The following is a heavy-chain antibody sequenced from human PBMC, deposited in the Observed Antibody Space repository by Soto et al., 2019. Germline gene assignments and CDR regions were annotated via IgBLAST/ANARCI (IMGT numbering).Heavy chain of an antibody. D-gene: IGHD3-22*01. CDR1: GGTFSSYA. CDR3: ARGRTYYYDSSGYYHSPYCFDY. J-gene: IGHJ4*02. CDR2: IIPIFGTA. Sequence: ASVKVSCKASGGTFSSYAISWVRQAPGQGLEWMGGIIPIFGTANYAQKFQGRVTITADESTSTAYMELSSLRSEDTAVYYCARGRTYYYDSSGYYHSPYCFDYWGQGTLVTVSS. V-gene: IGHV1-69*13.